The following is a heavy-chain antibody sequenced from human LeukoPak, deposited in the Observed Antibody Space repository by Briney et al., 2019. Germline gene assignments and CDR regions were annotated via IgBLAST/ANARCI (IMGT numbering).Heavy chain of an antibody. V-gene: IGHV4-38-2*01. CDR3: ARVPGVYYDRLTGYGSGWFDP. CDR1: GGSFSGYY. D-gene: IGHD3-9*01. J-gene: IGHJ5*02. CDR2: IYHSGST. Sequence: SETLSLTCAVYGGSFSGYYWGWIRQPPGKGLEWIGSIYHSGSTYYNPSLKSRVTISVDTSKNQFSLKLSSVTAADTAVYYCARVPGVYYDRLTGYGSGWFDPWGQGTLVTVSS.